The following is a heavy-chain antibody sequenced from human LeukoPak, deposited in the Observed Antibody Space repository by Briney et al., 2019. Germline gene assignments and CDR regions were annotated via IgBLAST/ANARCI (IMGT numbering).Heavy chain of an antibody. CDR3: TRPHVDGGYYYHQY. CDR2: VIGSGKST. D-gene: IGHD3-22*01. Sequence: GGSLRLSCAASGFTFNTYAMSWVRQAPGKGLEWVSGVIGSGKSTFYADSVKGRFTISRDNSRNTLYLQMNSLRVEDTAVYYCTRPHVDGGYYYHQYWGQGTLVTVSS. V-gene: IGHV3-23*01. J-gene: IGHJ4*02. CDR1: GFTFNTYA.